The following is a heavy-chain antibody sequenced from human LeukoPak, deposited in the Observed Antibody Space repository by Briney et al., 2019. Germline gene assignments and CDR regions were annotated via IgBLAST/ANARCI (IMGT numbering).Heavy chain of an antibody. D-gene: IGHD1-26*01. CDR1: GGSISSGGYS. Sequence: SETLSLTCAVSGGSISSGGYSWSWIRQPPGKGLEWIGYIYYSGSTYYNPSLKSRVTISVDTSKNQFSLKLSSVTAADTAVYYCARDGGSYPGYWGQGTLVTVSS. CDR2: IYYSGST. CDR3: ARDGGSYPGY. V-gene: IGHV4-30-4*07. J-gene: IGHJ4*02.